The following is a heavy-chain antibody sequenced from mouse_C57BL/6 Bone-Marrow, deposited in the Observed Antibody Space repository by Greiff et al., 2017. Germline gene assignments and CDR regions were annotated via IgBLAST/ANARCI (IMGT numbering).Heavy chain of an antibody. V-gene: IGHV14-4*01. J-gene: IGHJ2*01. CDR3: TTGHDYY. CDR2: IDPENGDT. CDR1: GFNIKDDY. Sequence: EVKLVESGAELVRPGASVKLSCTASGFNIKDDYMHWVKQRPEQGLEWIGWIDPENGDTEYASKFQGKATITADTSSNTANLQLSSLTSEDTAVYDYTTGHDYYWGQGTTLTVSS. D-gene: IGHD2-12*01.